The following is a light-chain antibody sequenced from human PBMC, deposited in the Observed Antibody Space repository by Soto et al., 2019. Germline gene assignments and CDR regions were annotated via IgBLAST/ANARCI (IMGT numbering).Light chain of an antibody. CDR2: LYSDGTH. CDR3: QTWGTGPWV. V-gene: IGLV4-69*01. Sequence: QLVLTQSPSASASLGASVKLTCTLSSGHSSYAIAWHQQEPDKGPRYLMKLYSDGTHSKGDGIPDRFSGSSSGAERYLTISCLQSEDEADYCCQTWGTGPWVFGGGTKLTVL. CDR1: SGHSSYA. J-gene: IGLJ3*02.